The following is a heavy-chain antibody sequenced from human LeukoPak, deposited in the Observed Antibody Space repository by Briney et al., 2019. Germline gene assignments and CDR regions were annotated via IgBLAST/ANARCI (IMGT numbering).Heavy chain of an antibody. D-gene: IGHD2-15*01. V-gene: IGHV3-9*01. CDR2: ISWNSGSI. CDR1: GFTFDDYA. CDR3: AKELSSCSGGSCYPYFDY. J-gene: IGHJ4*02. Sequence: GGSLRLSCAASGFTFDDYAMHWVRQAPGKCLEWVSGISWNSGSIGYADSVKGRFTISRDNAKNSLYLQMNSLRAEDTALYYCAKELSSCSGGSCYPYFDYWGQGTLVTVSS.